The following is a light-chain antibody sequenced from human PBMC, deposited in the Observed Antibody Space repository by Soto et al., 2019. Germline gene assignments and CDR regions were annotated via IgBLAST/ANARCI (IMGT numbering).Light chain of an antibody. CDR1: QSISTW. CDR3: QQYNSYS. CDR2: KAS. V-gene: IGKV1-5*03. Sequence: DIQMAQSPSTLSASGGDRVTITCRASQSISTWLAWYQHKAGKAPKLLIYKASSLESGVPSRFSGSGSGTEFTLTISSLHPEDFATYHCQQYNSYSFGQGTKVEIK. J-gene: IGKJ1*01.